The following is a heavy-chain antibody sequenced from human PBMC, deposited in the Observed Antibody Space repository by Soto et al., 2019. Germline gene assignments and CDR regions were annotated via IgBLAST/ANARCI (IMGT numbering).Heavy chain of an antibody. CDR3: ARDGSNKPGFYYGMDV. Sequence: GGSLRLSCTASGFTFSSNGMHWVRQAPGKGLEWVAVIWSDGSNKYYADSVKGRFTIFRDDSKSTLYLQMNGLRAEDTAVYYCARDGSNKPGFYYGMDVWGQGTTVTVSS. CDR2: IWSDGSNK. D-gene: IGHD6-13*01. J-gene: IGHJ6*02. CDR1: GFTFSSNG. V-gene: IGHV3-33*01.